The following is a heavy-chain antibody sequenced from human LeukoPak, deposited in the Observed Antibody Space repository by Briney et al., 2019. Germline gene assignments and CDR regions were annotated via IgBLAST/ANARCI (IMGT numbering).Heavy chain of an antibody. V-gene: IGHV4-39*01. CDR2: IYQSGSGSS. J-gene: IGHJ4*02. CDR1: GGSIISSNYY. CDR3: ASTLRFLPYRRFDY. Sequence: SETLSLTCSVSGGSIISSNYYWGWIRQPPGRGLEWIGSIYQSGSGSSYYTPSLKRRVTITGDTSKNQFFLRLSSVTAADTAVYYCASTLRFLPYRRFDYWGQGTLVTVPS. D-gene: IGHD3-3*01.